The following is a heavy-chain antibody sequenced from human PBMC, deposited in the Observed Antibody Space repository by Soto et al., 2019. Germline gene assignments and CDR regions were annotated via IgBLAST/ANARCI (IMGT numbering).Heavy chain of an antibody. D-gene: IGHD3-22*01. CDR2: INSDGTIT. J-gene: IGHJ6*02. CDR1: GFSISNYW. CDR3: ARVKRYYDWGSGLALGMDV. Sequence: GGSLRLSCAASGFSISNYWMHWVRQAPGKGLVWVSSINSDGTITSYADSVKGRFTISRDTAENTLYVQLNSLRAEDTAVYYCARVKRYYDWGSGLALGMDVWGQGITVTVSS. V-gene: IGHV3-74*01.